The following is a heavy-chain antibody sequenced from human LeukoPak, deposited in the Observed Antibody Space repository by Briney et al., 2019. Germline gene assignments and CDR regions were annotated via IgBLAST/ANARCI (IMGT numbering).Heavy chain of an antibody. CDR3: ARASGSGHRPYYFDY. J-gene: IGHJ4*02. V-gene: IGHV1-46*01. CDR2: INPSGGST. D-gene: IGHD3-10*01. Sequence: ASVKVSCKASGYTFTGYYMHWVRQAPGQGLEWMGIINPSGGSTSYAQKLQGRVTMTRDTSTSTVYMELSSLRSEDTAVYYCARASGSGHRPYYFDYWGQGTLVTVSS. CDR1: GYTFTGYY.